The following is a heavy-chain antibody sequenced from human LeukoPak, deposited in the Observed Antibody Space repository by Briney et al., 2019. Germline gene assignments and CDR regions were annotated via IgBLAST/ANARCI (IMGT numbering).Heavy chain of an antibody. CDR1: GGSISSYY. D-gene: IGHD3-22*01. CDR3: ARVNYYDSSGYGYMDV. V-gene: IGHV4-4*07. J-gene: IGHJ6*03. Sequence: SETLSLTCTVSGGSISSYYWSWIRQPAGKGLEWIGRIYTSGSTNYNPSLKSRVTMSVDTSKNQFSLKPSSVTAADTAVYYCARVNYYDSSGYGYMDVWGKGTTVTVSS. CDR2: IYTSGST.